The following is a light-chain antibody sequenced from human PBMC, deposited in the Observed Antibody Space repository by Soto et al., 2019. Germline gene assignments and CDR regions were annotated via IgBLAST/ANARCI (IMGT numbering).Light chain of an antibody. V-gene: IGKV1-27*01. Sequence: DIQMTQSPASLSASVGDRVTITCRASQGIGDYLAWYQQKPGKVPKLLIYAASTLQSGVPSRFSGSSSGTDFTLTISSLQPEDVATYYCQKYNNAPLTFGGGTKVDIK. J-gene: IGKJ4*01. CDR3: QKYNNAPLT. CDR1: QGIGDY. CDR2: AAS.